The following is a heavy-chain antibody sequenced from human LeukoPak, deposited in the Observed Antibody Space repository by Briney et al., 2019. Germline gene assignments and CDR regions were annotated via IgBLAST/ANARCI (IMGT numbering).Heavy chain of an antibody. CDR3: ARDRWRSGVYEGDFDY. V-gene: IGHV3-48*03. D-gene: IGHD5/OR15-5a*01. J-gene: IGHJ4*02. CDR1: GFSFSNYE. CDR2: IDATGNII. Sequence: PGGSLRLSCAASGFSFSNYEMNWLRQAPGKGLEWLSYIDATGNIIYYADSVKGRFTISRDNAKNSLYLQMNSLRVEDTAVYYCARDRWRSGVYEGDFDYWGQGTLVTVSS.